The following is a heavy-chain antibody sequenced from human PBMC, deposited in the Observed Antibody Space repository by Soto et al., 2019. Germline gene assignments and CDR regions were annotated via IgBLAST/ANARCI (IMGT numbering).Heavy chain of an antibody. CDR2: IYYSGST. J-gene: IGHJ4*02. Sequence: SDTLSLTCTVSGGSISIYYWSWIRQPPGKGLEWIGYIYYSGSTNYNPSLKSRVTISVDTSKNQFSLKLTSVTAADTAVYYCARRYGGNFDYWGQGTLVTVSS. V-gene: IGHV4-59*01. CDR1: GGSISIYY. D-gene: IGHD1-26*01. CDR3: ARRYGGNFDY.